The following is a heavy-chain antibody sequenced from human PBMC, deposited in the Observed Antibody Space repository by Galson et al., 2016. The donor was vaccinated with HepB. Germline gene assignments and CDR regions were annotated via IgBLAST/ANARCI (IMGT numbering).Heavy chain of an antibody. CDR3: VKDYGEWLGAFDS. Sequence: SLRLSCAASGSTFEDYAIHWVRQVRGKGTEWVASINRNSVIIGYADSVKGLFTITRDNAKNSVYLQMDFVRVEDTARYHCVKDYGEWLGAFDSWGQGVLVIVSS. V-gene: IGHV3-9*01. CDR1: GSTFEDYA. CDR2: INRNSVII. D-gene: IGHD6-19*01. J-gene: IGHJ4*01.